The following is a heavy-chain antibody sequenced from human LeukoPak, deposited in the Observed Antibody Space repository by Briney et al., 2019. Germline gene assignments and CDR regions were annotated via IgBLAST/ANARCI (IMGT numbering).Heavy chain of an antibody. Sequence: PGGSLRLSCAASGFTFSSYSMHWVRQAPGKGLEWVAVISYDGSNKYYADSVKGRFTISRDNSKNTLYLQMNSLRAEDTAVYYCAKPAGPPDYWGQGTLVTVSS. CDR2: ISYDGSNK. J-gene: IGHJ4*02. D-gene: IGHD2-15*01. CDR1: GFTFSSYS. CDR3: AKPAGPPDY. V-gene: IGHV3-30*18.